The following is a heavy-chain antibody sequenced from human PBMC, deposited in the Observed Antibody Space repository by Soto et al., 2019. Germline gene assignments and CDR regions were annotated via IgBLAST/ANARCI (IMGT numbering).Heavy chain of an antibody. V-gene: IGHV1-2*02. CDR2: INPNSGGT. D-gene: IGHD6-19*01. Sequence: ASVKVSCKASGYTFTGHYMRWVRHAPGQGLEWMGWINPNSGGTNYAQKFQGRVTMTRDTSISTAYMELSRLRSDDTAVYYCARVWQWLAGWFDPWGQGTLVTVSS. CDR3: ARVWQWLAGWFDP. CDR1: GYTFTGHY. J-gene: IGHJ5*02.